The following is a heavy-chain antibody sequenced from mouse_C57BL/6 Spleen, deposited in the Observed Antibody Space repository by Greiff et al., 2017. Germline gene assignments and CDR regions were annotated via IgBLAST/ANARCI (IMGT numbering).Heavy chain of an antibody. CDR1: GYTFTSYW. J-gene: IGHJ2*01. CDR2: IDPSDSYT. D-gene: IGHD2-1*01. V-gene: IGHV1-69*01. CDR3: ARGNYPDY. Sequence: QVQLQQPGAELVMPGASVKLSCKASGYTFTSYWMHWVKQRPGQGLEWIGEIDPSDSYTNYNQKFKGKSPLTVDKSSSTAYMQLSSLTSEDSAVYYCARGNYPDYWGQGTTRTVSS.